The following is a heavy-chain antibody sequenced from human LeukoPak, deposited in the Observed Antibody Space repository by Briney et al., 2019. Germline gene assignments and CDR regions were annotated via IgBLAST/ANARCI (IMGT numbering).Heavy chain of an antibody. Sequence: SETLSLTCTVSSGSISSSSYYWGWIRQPPGMGLEWIGSMYYSGSTYYNPSLKSRVTISVDTSKSQFSLKLSSATAADTAVYYCAREMRSPRGGFDYWGQGTLVTVSS. CDR3: AREMRSPRGGFDY. CDR1: SGSISSSSYY. J-gene: IGHJ4*02. CDR2: MYYSGST. V-gene: IGHV4-39*07. D-gene: IGHD3-10*01.